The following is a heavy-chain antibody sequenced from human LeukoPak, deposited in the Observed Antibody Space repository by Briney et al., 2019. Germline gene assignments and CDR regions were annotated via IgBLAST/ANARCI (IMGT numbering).Heavy chain of an antibody. D-gene: IGHD6-13*01. CDR2: IKQDGSEK. CDR1: GFTFSSDW. CDR3: ASSIAAADIDAFDI. V-gene: IGHV3-7*01. J-gene: IGHJ3*02. Sequence: GGSLRLSCAASGFTFSSDWMSWVRQAPGKGREWVANIKQDGSEKYYVDSVKGRFTISRDSAKNSLYLQMNSLRAEDTAVYYCASSIAAADIDAFDIWGQGTMVTVSS.